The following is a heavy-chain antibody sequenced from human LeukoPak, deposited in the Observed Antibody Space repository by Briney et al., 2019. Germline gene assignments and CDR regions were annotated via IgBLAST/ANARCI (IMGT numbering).Heavy chain of an antibody. CDR2: ISYDGSNK. Sequence: GGSLRLSCAASGFTFSSYAMHWVRQAPGKGLEWVAVISYDGSNKYYADSVKGRFTISRDNFKNTLYLQMNSLRAEDTAVYYCARDGSRRNNGSGSRYFDYWGQGTLVTVSS. V-gene: IGHV3-30-3*01. CDR3: ARDGSRRNNGSGSRYFDY. CDR1: GFTFSSYA. D-gene: IGHD3-10*01. J-gene: IGHJ4*02.